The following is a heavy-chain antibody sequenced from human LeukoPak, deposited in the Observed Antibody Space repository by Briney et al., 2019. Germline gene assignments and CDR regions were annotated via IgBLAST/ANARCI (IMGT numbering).Heavy chain of an antibody. CDR1: GFTFSSYG. J-gene: IGHJ2*01. CDR2: IWYDGSNK. CDR3: ARVYPGADWYFDL. V-gene: IGHV3-33*01. Sequence: GRSLRLSCAASGFTFSSYGMHWVRQAPGKGLEWVAVIWYDGSNKYYADSVKGRFTISRDNSKNTLYLQMNSLRAEDTAVYYCARVYPGADWYFDLWGRGTLVTVSS. D-gene: IGHD3-16*02.